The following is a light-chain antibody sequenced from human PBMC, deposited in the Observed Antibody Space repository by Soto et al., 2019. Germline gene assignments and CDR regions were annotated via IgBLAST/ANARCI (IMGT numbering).Light chain of an antibody. V-gene: IGLV2-14*01. Sequence: QSALTQPASVSGSPGQLITISCTGTSSDVGGYNYVSWYQQYPGKAPKLMIYEVSYRPSGISNRFSGSKSGNTASLTISGLQADDEADYYCNSFTTSSTWVFGGGTKLTIL. CDR2: EVS. CDR1: SSDVGGYNY. J-gene: IGLJ3*02. CDR3: NSFTTSSTWV.